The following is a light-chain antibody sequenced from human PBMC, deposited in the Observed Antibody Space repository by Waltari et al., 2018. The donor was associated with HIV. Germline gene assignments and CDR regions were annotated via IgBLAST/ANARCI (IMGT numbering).Light chain of an antibody. J-gene: IGLJ3*02. Sequence: QSVLTQPPSVSGAPGQRVTFSCTGSSSNIGAGYDVHWYQQLPGTAPKLLIYGKDIRPLAGPDRCSGSKCGTSASLAITGLQAEDEADYYCQSYDSSLSGSWVFGGGTKLTVL. CDR3: QSYDSSLSGSWV. CDR2: GKD. V-gene: IGLV1-40*01. CDR1: SSNIGAGYD.